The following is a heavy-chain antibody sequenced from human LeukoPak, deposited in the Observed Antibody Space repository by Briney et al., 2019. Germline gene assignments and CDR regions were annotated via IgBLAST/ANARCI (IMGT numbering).Heavy chain of an antibody. J-gene: IGHJ6*02. CDR3: ARDHPPNRPDLEGYCSGGSCPYGMDV. Sequence: GASVKVSCKASGGTFSSYATSWVRQAPGQGLEWMGRIIPIFGIANYAQKFQGRVTITADKSTSTAYMELSSLRSEDTAVYYCARDHPPNRPDLEGYCSGGSCPYGMDVWGQGTTVTVSS. CDR2: IIPIFGIA. V-gene: IGHV1-69*04. CDR1: GGTFSSYA. D-gene: IGHD2-15*01.